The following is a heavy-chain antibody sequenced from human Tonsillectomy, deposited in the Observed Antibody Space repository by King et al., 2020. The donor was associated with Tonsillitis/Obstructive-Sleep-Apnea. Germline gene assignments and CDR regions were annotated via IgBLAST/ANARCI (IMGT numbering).Heavy chain of an antibody. CDR2: ISTGGGTI. J-gene: IGHJ6*03. CDR3: ARNAGERYYYYYMDV. CDR1: GFTFSSYE. D-gene: IGHD4-17*01. V-gene: IGHV3-48*03. Sequence: VQLVESGGGLLQPGGSLRLSCAASGFTFSSYEMNWVRQAPGKGLEWVSYISTGGGTIYYAESVKGRFTISRDNAKNSLYLQMNSLRAEDTAVYYCARNAGERYYYYYMDVWGKGTTVTVSS.